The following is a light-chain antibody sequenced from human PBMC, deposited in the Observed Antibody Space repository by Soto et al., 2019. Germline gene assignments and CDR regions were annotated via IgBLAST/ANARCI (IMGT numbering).Light chain of an antibody. J-gene: IGKJ2*01. Sequence: DIPMTQSPSTLSASVGDRVTITCRASQSISSWLAWYQQKPGKAPKLLIYKASSLESGVPSRFSGSGSGTEFTLNISSLQPDDFATYYCQQYNSYSGYTFGQGTKLEIK. CDR2: KAS. CDR3: QQYNSYSGYT. V-gene: IGKV1-5*03. CDR1: QSISSW.